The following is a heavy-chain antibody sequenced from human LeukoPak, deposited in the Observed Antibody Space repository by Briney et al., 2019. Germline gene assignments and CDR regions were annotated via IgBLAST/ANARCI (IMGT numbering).Heavy chain of an antibody. J-gene: IGHJ4*02. CDR3: ARDQNYYYGSGYFDY. V-gene: IGHV3-13*03. D-gene: IGHD3-10*01. Sequence: GGSLRLSCAACGFTFSSYDMHWVRQATGKGLEWVSAIGSTGDTHYPGSVKGQFTISRENAKNSLYLQMNSLRSEDTAVYYCARDQNYYYGSGYFDYWGQGTLVTVSS. CDR2: IGSTGDT. CDR1: GFTFSSYD.